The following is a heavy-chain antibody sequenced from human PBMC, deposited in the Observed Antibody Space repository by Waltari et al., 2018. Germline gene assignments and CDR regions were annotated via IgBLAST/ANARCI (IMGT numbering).Heavy chain of an antibody. CDR2: SSSTGTTI. V-gene: IGHV3-48*01. Sequence: EVQLVESGGGLVQPGGSLRLSCAASGLIFSTYSMNWVRQAPGKGVEWVAYSSSTGTTIYYTDSVQGRFTISRTNAQNSLYLQMNSLRAEDTAVYYCAREIRGTGYFPDAFDIWGQGTMVTVSS. CDR1: GLIFSTYS. J-gene: IGHJ3*02. D-gene: IGHD3-9*01. CDR3: AREIRGTGYFPDAFDI.